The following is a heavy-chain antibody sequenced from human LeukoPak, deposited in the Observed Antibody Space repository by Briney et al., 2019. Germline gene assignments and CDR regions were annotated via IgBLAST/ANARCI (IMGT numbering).Heavy chain of an antibody. D-gene: IGHD6-13*01. V-gene: IGHV4-34*01. CDR3: ARRFGYSSSWYYYYYGMDV. J-gene: IGHJ6*02. CDR1: GGSFSGYY. CDR2: INHSGST. Sequence: SETLSLTCAVYGGSFSGYYRSWIRQPPGKGLEWIGEINHSGSTNYNPSLKSRVTISVDTSKNQFSLKLSSVTAADTAVYYCARRFGYSSSWYYYYYGMDVWGQGTTVTVSS.